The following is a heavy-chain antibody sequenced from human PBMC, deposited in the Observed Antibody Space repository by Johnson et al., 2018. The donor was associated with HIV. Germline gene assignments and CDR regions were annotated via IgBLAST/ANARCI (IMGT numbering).Heavy chain of an antibody. V-gene: IGHV3-33*01. CDR2: IWYDGSNK. D-gene: IGHD4/OR15-4a*01. J-gene: IGHJ3*02. CDR1: GFTFSSYG. Sequence: QMLLVESGGGVVQPGRSLRLSCAASGFTFSSYGMHWVRQAPGKGLEWVAVIWYDGSNKYYADSVKGRFTISRDNAKNSLFLQMNSLRAEDTAVYYCARVGANFDAFDIWGQGTMVTVCS. CDR3: ARVGANFDAFDI.